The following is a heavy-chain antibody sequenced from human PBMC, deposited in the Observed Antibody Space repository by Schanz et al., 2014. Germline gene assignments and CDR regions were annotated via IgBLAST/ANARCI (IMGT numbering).Heavy chain of an antibody. J-gene: IGHJ3*01. V-gene: IGHV4-59*04. CDR3: AVPGAIGVHEVLDV. D-gene: IGHD2-2*02. Sequence: VHLVESGGGLVQPGGSLTLSCAASGFTFSSYLMSWIRQPPGKGLEWIGNMYYSGSTYYNPSLKSRATISVDTSKNQFSLTLTSVTDADTAVYFCAVPGAIGVHEVLDVGDRGTRVAGSS. CDR1: GFTFSSYL. CDR2: MYYSGST.